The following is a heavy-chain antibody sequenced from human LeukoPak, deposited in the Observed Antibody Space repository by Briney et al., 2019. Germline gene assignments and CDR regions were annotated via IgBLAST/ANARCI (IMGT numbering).Heavy chain of an antibody. V-gene: IGHV4-39*01. Sequence: TSETLSLTCTVSGGSISSSSYYWGWIRRPPGKGLEWIASIYYSGSTYYNPSLKSRVTISVDTSKNQFSLKLSSVTAADTAVYYCARHMYSVGSCYYFDYWGQGTLVTVSS. D-gene: IGHD2-15*01. CDR2: IYYSGST. CDR1: GGSISSSSYY. CDR3: ARHMYSVGSCYYFDY. J-gene: IGHJ4*02.